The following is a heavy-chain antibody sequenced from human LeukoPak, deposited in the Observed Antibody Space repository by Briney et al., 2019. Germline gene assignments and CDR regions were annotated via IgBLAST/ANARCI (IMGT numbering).Heavy chain of an antibody. CDR2: FNVGHGNT. Sequence: ASVKVSCTTSGYTFTTYAIHWVRQAPGDRLEWMGCFNVGHGNTEYSERFQGRVTITTVASATTHFMELSSLRSEDAAVYYCARERWHCRGNDCYSVYYYGLDVWGQGTTVTVSS. CDR1: GYTFTTYA. CDR3: ARERWHCRGNDCYSVYYYGLDV. D-gene: IGHD2-15*01. V-gene: IGHV1-3*01. J-gene: IGHJ6*02.